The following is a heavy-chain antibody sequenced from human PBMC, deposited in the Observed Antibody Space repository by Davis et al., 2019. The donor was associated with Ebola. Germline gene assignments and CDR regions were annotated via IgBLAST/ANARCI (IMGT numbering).Heavy chain of an antibody. CDR3: ARTYSGSRIIMDV. J-gene: IGHJ6*04. V-gene: IGHV1-18*04. CDR2: INPHNGNT. D-gene: IGHD6-13*01. Sequence: AASVKVSCKASGYTFTNYGITWVRQAPGQGLEWMGWINPHNGNTNYAQNVQGRVIMTSDTATTTAYMELTSLRSDDTAVYYCARTYSGSRIIMDVWGKGTTVTVSS. CDR1: GYTFTNYG.